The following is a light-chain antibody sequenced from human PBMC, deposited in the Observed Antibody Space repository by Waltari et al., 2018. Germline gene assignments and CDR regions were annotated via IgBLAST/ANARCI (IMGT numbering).Light chain of an antibody. Sequence: DIQMTQSPSSLSPSVGDRVLLTCRASQAISTFLAWFQLKPGKAPRSLIYAASTLQTGVSASFSGSGSGTDFTLTISSLQPGDCATYYCQQYSTFPPTFGGGTRVEI. J-gene: IGKJ4*01. CDR1: QAISTF. V-gene: IGKV1-16*01. CDR3: QQYSTFPPT. CDR2: AAS.